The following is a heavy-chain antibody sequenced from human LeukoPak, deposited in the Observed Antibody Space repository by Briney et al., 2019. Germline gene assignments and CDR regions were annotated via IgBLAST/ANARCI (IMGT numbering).Heavy chain of an antibody. Sequence: GGSLRLSCAASGFTFSSYWMSWVRQAPGKGLEWVANIKQDGSEKYYVDSVKGRFTISRDNAKNSLYLQMNSLRAEDTAVYYCGKGLVDFHYNRCYERGQGTLVTVSS. CDR3: GKGLVDFHYNRCYE. D-gene: IGHD2/OR15-2a*01. CDR2: IKQDGSEK. V-gene: IGHV3-7*01. J-gene: IGHJ4*02. CDR1: GFTFSSYW.